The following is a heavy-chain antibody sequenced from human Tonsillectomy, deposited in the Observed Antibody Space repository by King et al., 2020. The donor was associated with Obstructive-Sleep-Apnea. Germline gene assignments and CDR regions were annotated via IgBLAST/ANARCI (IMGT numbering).Heavy chain of an antibody. CDR3: ASGVGTHIYYCGMDF. J-gene: IGHJ6*02. CDR1: GGSFSGYY. V-gene: IGHV4-34*01. Sequence: VQLQQWGAGLLKPSETLSLTCAVYGGSFSGYYWSWIRQPPGKGLEWIGEINHSGSTNYNPSLKSRVTISVDTSKNQFSLKLSSVTAADTAVYYCASGVGTHIYYCGMDFWGQGTTVTVSS. CDR2: INHSGST. D-gene: IGHD5-12*01.